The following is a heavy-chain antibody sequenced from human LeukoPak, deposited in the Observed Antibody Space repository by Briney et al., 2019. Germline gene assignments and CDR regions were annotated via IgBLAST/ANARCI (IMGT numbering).Heavy chain of an antibody. D-gene: IGHD3-10*01. J-gene: IGHJ4*02. Sequence: ASVKVSCKASGYTFTSYYMHWVRQAPGQGLEWMGWINPNSGGTNYAQKFQGWVTMTRDTSISTAYMELSRLRSDDTAVYYCARAKTNTMVRGVAFDYWGQGTLVTVSS. V-gene: IGHV1-2*04. CDR3: ARAKTNTMVRGVAFDY. CDR1: GYTFTSYY. CDR2: INPNSGGT.